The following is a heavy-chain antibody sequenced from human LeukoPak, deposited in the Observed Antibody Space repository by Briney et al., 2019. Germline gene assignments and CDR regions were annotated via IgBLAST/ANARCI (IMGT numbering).Heavy chain of an antibody. CDR3: ARGADYDFWSFFDP. J-gene: IGHJ5*02. V-gene: IGHV1-69*02. D-gene: IGHD3-3*01. CDR1: GGTFSSYT. Sequence: GASVKVSCKASGGTFSSYTISWVRPAPGQGLEWMGRIIPILGIANYAQKFQGRVTITADKTTSTAYMELSSLRSEDTAVYYCARGADYDFWSFFDPWGQGTLVTVSS. CDR2: IIPILGIA.